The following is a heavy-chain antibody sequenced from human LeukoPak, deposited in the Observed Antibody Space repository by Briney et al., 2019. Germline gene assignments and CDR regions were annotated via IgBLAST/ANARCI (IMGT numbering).Heavy chain of an antibody. CDR3: ARRFGYSYGYWFDP. J-gene: IGHJ5*02. V-gene: IGHV4-39*01. Sequence: SETLSHTCTVSGGSISSSSSYWGWIRQPPGMGLEWIGTIYYSGSTYYNPSLKSRVTISVDTSKNQFSLKLSSVTAADTAVYYCARRFGYSYGYWFDPWGQGTLVTVSS. CDR2: IYYSGST. D-gene: IGHD5-18*01. CDR1: GGSISSSSSY.